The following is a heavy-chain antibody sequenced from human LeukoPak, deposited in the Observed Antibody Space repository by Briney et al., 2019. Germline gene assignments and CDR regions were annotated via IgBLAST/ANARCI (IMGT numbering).Heavy chain of an antibody. Sequence: GGSLRLSCVGSGFTFSDYSMHWVCQAPGKGLEGVSHTSSSGSYIYYEGSVKGHFPIARDNAKISLYLQMSGLTAEDTAVYYCARKPSEYTYDQDSYMDVWGKGTTVTVSS. CDR3: ARKPSEYTYDQDSYMDV. CDR1: GFTFSDYS. D-gene: IGHD5-18*01. V-gene: IGHV3-21*01. J-gene: IGHJ6*03. CDR2: TSSSGSYI.